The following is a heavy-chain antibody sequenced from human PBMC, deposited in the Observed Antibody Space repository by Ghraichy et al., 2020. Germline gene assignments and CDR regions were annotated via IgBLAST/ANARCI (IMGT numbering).Heavy chain of an antibody. V-gene: IGHV3-48*02. D-gene: IGHD1-26*01. J-gene: IGHJ4*02. Sequence: GGSLRLSCEASGLTFNDYGMNWVRQAPGKGLEWVSGINGDSTSTYYQDSLRGRFTISRDNAKKSLYLQMNNLRDEDTAVYYCARSTLLGGSYPYDYWGQGTLVTVSS. CDR3: ARSTLLGGSYPYDY. CDR1: GLTFNDYG. CDR2: INGDSTST.